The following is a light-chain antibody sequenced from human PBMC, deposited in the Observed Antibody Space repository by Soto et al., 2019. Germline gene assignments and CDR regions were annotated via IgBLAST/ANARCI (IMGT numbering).Light chain of an antibody. Sequence: QSVLTQPASVSGSPGQSITFSCTGTSNDIGGYNYVSWYQQHPGKAPKLMIFDVSNRPSGVSYRFSGSKSGNTASLTISGLQAGDEADYYCSSYTSSSTLLFGGGTKLTVL. J-gene: IGLJ2*01. CDR1: SNDIGGYNY. CDR3: SSYTSSSTLL. CDR2: DVS. V-gene: IGLV2-14*01.